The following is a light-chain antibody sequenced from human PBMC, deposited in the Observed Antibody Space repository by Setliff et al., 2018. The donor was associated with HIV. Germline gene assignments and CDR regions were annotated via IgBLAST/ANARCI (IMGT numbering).Light chain of an antibody. Sequence: QSALTQPASVSGSPGQSIAISCTGTSSDVGAYNYVSWYQQHPGKAPKLMIYDVSNRPSGVSNRFSGSKSGNTASLTTSGLQAEDEADYYCSSYTSSYTFVFGTGTKVTVL. CDR3: SSYTSSYTFV. J-gene: IGLJ1*01. CDR2: DVS. CDR1: SSDVGAYNY. V-gene: IGLV2-14*03.